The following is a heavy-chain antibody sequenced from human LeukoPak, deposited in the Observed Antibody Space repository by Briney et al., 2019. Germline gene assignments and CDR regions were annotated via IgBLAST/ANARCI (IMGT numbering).Heavy chain of an antibody. CDR3: TKGRYARTFDC. CDR2: ISWSSATI. Sequence: LAGGSLRLSCAASGFTFDDYAMHWVRQAPGKGLEWVSGISWSSATIAYADSVKGRFTISRDNAKNSLYLQMNSLRAEDTALYYCTKGRYARTFDCWGQGTLVTVSS. V-gene: IGHV3-9*01. CDR1: GFTFDDYA. D-gene: IGHD3-16*02. J-gene: IGHJ4*02.